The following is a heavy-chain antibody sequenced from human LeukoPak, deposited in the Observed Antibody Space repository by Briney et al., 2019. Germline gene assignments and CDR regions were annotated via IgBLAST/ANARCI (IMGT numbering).Heavy chain of an antibody. CDR1: EYTFTGNY. Sequence: ASVKVSCKASEYTFTGNYMHWVRQAPGQGLEWMGWINPNSGGTNYAQKFQGRVTMTRDTSISTAYMELSRLRSDDTAVYYCAREGVVVPAAISSYYYYYYMDVWGKGTTVTISS. CDR2: INPNSGGT. J-gene: IGHJ6*03. CDR3: AREGVVVPAAISSYYYYYYMDV. V-gene: IGHV1-2*02. D-gene: IGHD2-2*02.